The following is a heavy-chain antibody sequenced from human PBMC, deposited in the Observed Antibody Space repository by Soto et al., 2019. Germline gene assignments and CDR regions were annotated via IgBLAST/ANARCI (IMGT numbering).Heavy chain of an antibody. CDR1: GFTFRGYG. J-gene: IGHJ4*02. Sequence: PXVSLRLSCAASGFTFRGYGMHWVHQAPGKGLEWGAVISYDGSNKYYADSVKGRFTISRDNSKNTLYLQMNSLRAEDTAVYYCAKDPYSYGYDFDYWGQGTLVTVSS. V-gene: IGHV3-30*18. CDR3: AKDPYSYGYDFDY. CDR2: ISYDGSNK. D-gene: IGHD5-18*01.